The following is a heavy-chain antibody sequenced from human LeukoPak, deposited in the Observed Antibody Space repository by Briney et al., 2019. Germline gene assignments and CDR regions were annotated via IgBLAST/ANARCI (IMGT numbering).Heavy chain of an antibody. CDR3: ARDSDSAAAGIFGY. V-gene: IGHV4-31*03. CDR2: IYYSGST. Sequence: SETLSLTCNVSGVSITSGGYYWTWIRHFPGKGLEWIGYIYYSGSTNYKPSLKSRVTISEDTSKNQFSLKLTSVTAADTAVYYCARDSDSAAAGIFGYWGQGILVTVSS. CDR1: GVSITSGGYY. J-gene: IGHJ4*02. D-gene: IGHD6-13*01.